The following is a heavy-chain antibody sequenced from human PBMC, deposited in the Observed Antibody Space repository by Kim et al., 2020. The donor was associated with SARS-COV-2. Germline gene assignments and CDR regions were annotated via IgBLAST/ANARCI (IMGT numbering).Heavy chain of an antibody. Sequence: GGSLRLSCAASGFIFSDHYIDWVRQAPGKGLEWVGGSRNKRYSSTTEYAASGRGRFTTSRDDSKDSLYLQMNSLKIEDTAIYYCVRGITVGSIVYVDYWGRGALVTVSS. J-gene: IGHJ4*02. CDR2: SRNKRYSSTT. CDR1: GFIFSDHY. CDR3: VRGITVGSIVYVDY. V-gene: IGHV3-72*01. D-gene: IGHD3-10*01.